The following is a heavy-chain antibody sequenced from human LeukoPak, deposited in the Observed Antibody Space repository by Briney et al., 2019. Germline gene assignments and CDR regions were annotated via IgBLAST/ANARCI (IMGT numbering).Heavy chain of an antibody. CDR2: IDYSGTT. CDR1: GGSISSYY. D-gene: IGHD3-3*01. V-gene: IGHV4-59*12. Sequence: SETLSLTCTVSGGSISSYYWSWTRQPPRKGLEWIGNIDYSGTTHYNPSLKSRVTISIDTSKKQFSLKLSSVTAADTAVYYCARDRVFEGAIGDYWGQGILVTVSS. CDR3: ARDRVFEGAIGDY. J-gene: IGHJ4*02.